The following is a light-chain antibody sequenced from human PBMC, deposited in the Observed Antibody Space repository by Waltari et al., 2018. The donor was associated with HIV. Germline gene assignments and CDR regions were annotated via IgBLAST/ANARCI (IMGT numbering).Light chain of an antibody. Sequence: QSVLTQPPSASGTPGPRVPISCSGSSSNIGSHYVYWYQQLPGPTPKLLIYRNNQRPSGVPDRFSGSKSGTSASLAISGLRSEDEADYYCAAWDASLSGNWVFGGGTKLTVL. CDR1: SSNIGSHY. J-gene: IGLJ3*02. CDR3: AAWDASLSGNWV. V-gene: IGLV1-47*01. CDR2: RNN.